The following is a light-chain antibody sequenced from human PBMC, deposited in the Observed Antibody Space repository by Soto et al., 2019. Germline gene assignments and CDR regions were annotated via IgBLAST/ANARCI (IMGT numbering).Light chain of an antibody. CDR2: DAS. Sequence: DFQMTQSPSTLSASVGDRVTITCRASQNIRSRLAWFQQKPGKAPKLLIYDASSLESGVPQRFSDSGSGTEFTLTISRLQTDDFSTYYCQQYHSYWTFGQGTKVE. CDR3: QQYHSYWT. J-gene: IGKJ1*01. V-gene: IGKV1-5*01. CDR1: QNIRSR.